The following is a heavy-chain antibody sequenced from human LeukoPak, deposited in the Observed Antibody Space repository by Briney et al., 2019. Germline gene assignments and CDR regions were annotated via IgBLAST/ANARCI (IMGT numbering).Heavy chain of an antibody. CDR1: RGSISGSIRSYY. J-gene: IGHJ4*02. CDR2: ISSSGSV. Sequence: SETLSLTCTVSRGSISGSIRSYYWSWLRQPPGKGLEWIGYISSSGSVNDNPSLKSRVTISVDTSKNQFSLKLSSVTAADTAVYYCATYSSGYPFDYWGQGTLVTVSS. D-gene: IGHD6-19*01. CDR3: ATYSSGYPFDY. V-gene: IGHV4-61*01.